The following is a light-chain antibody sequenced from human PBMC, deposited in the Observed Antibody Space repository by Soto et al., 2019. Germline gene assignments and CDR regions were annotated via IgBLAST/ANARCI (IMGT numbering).Light chain of an antibody. CDR2: DAS. Sequence: DIQMTQSPSTLSASVGDRVTITCRASQSISSRLTWYQQKPGKAPQLLISDASSLKSGVPSRFSGSGSGTEFTLTVSSLQPDDFATYYCQQYNSYPWTFGQGTKVEIK. CDR3: QQYNSYPWT. V-gene: IGKV1-5*01. CDR1: QSISSR. J-gene: IGKJ1*01.